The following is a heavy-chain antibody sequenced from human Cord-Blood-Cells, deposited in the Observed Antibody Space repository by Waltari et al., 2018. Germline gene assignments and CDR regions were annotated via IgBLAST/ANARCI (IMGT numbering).Heavy chain of an antibody. CDR3: ARQVIAAADAFDI. CDR2: IYSSGST. V-gene: IGHV4-39*01. CDR1: GGSISSSSYY. D-gene: IGHD6-13*01. J-gene: IGHJ3*02. Sequence: QLQLQESGPGLVKPSETLSLTCTVSGGSISSSSYYWGWIRPPPGKGLEWIGIIYSSGSTYYNPSLKSRVTISVDTSKNQFSLKLSYVTAADTAVYYCARQVIAAADAFDIWGQGTMVTVSS.